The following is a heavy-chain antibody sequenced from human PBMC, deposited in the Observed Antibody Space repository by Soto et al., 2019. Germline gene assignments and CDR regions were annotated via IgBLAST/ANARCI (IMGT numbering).Heavy chain of an antibody. CDR1: GFPFSSYG. D-gene: IGHD3-3*01. Sequence: LRLSCAASGFPFSSYGMHWVRQAPGKGLDWVAVISYDGSNKYYADSVKGRFTISRDNSKNTLYLQMNSLRAEDTAVYYCAKDSWSGYSPWSYYYYYYGMDVWGQGTTVPVSS. J-gene: IGHJ6*02. CDR2: ISYDGSNK. CDR3: AKDSWSGYSPWSYYYYYYGMDV. V-gene: IGHV3-30*18.